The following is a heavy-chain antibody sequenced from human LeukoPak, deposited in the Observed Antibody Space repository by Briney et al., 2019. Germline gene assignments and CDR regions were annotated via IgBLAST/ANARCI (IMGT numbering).Heavy chain of an antibody. V-gene: IGHV1-46*01. J-gene: IGHJ4*02. Sequence: GASVKVSCKASGYTFTSYYMHWVRQAPGQGLEWMGIINPSGGSTSYAQKFQGRVTMTRDTSTSTVYMELSSLRSEDTAVYYCAREGPGYSSGCSDFDYWGQGTLVTVSS. D-gene: IGHD6-19*01. CDR3: AREGPGYSSGCSDFDY. CDR1: GYTFTSYY. CDR2: INPSGGST.